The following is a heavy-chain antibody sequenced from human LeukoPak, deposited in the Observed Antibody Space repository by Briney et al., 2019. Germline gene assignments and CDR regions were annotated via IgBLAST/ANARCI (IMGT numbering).Heavy chain of an antibody. D-gene: IGHD6-19*01. CDR3: ARGLHPAGIAVAGTAYAEYFQH. Sequence: GGSLRLSCAASGFTFSSYAMSWVRQAPGKGLVWVSRINSDGSSTSYADSVKGRFTISRDNAKNTLYLQMNSLRAEDTAVYYCARGLHPAGIAVAGTAYAEYFQHWGQGTLVTVSS. CDR2: INSDGSST. J-gene: IGHJ1*01. CDR1: GFTFSSYA. V-gene: IGHV3-74*01.